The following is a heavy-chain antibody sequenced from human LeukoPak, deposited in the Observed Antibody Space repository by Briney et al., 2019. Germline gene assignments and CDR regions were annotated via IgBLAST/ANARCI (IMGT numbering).Heavy chain of an antibody. V-gene: IGHV4-30-2*01. CDR3: ARGGGMVRGVIDYCYYYGMDV. J-gene: IGHJ6*04. D-gene: IGHD3-10*01. CDR1: GGSISSGGYS. CDR2: IYHSGST. Sequence: PSQTLSLTCAVSGGSISSGGYSGSWIRQPPGEGLEWIGYIYHSGSTYYNPSLKSRVTISVDRSKNQFSLKLSSVTAADTAVYYRARGGGMVRGVIDYCYYYGMDVWGKGTTVTVSS.